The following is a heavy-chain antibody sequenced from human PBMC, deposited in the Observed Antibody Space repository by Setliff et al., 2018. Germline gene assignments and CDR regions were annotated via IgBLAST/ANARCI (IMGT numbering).Heavy chain of an antibody. CDR1: GFTFSSEY. CDR2: ISSSSTSI. J-gene: IGHJ3*02. V-gene: IGHV3-48*01. Sequence: PGESLKLSCAASGFTFSSEYMNWVRQAPGKGLEWVSYISSSSTSIYSDSVKDRFTISRDNAKKSLYLQMDSLRAEDTAVYYCVRELRVIVGVGIQGVFDIWGQGTMVTVSS. D-gene: IGHD3-22*01. CDR3: VRELRVIVGVGIQGVFDI.